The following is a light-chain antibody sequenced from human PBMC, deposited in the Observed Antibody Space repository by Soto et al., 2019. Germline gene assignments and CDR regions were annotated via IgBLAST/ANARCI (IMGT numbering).Light chain of an antibody. CDR3: QQYNNWPS. CDR2: DIS. J-gene: IGKJ5*01. V-gene: IGKV3-15*01. CDR1: QTVSRN. Sequence: EIVLTQSPATRSLSPGERATLSGRASQTVSRNLAWYQQRPGQAPRLLIYDISNRATGVPARFSGSGSETEFTLTIRSLQSEDFAVYFCQQYNNWPSFGQGTRLEI.